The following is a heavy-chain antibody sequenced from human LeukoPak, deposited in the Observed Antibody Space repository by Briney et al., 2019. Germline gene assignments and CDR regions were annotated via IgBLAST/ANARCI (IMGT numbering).Heavy chain of an antibody. CDR3: ARDIKWLGRYYYYGLDV. CDR2: ISYDGTNE. J-gene: IGHJ6*02. CDR1: GFTFSVYW. Sequence: GGSLRLSCAASGFTFSVYWMHWVRQAPGKGLEWVAIISYDGTNEYYADSVKGRFTISRDNSKNTLYLQVNSLRAEDTAVYYCARDIKWLGRYYYYGLDVWGQGTTVTVSS. V-gene: IGHV3-30*03. D-gene: IGHD6-19*01.